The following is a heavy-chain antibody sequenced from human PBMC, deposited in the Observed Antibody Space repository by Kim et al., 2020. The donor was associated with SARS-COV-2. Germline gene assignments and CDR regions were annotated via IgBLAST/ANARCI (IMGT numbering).Heavy chain of an antibody. CDR3: AIHFYASGSYHPLGMDV. CDR2: ISGSGSST. V-gene: IGHV3-23*01. J-gene: IGHJ6*02. Sequence: GGSLRLSCAASGFTFSNYGMSWVRQAPGKGLEGVSGISGSGSSTYYADSVKGHFTISRDNSKNTLYLQMNSLRAEDTAVYYCAIHFYASGSYHPLGMDVWGQGTTVTVSS. CDR1: GFTFSNYG. D-gene: IGHD3-10*01.